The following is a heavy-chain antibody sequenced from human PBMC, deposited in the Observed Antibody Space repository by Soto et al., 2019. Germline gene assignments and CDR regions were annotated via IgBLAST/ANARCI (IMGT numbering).Heavy chain of an antibody. Sequence: SETLSLTCAVSGGSISSSNWWSWVRQPPGKGLEWIGEIYHSGSTNYNPSLKSRVTISVDKSKNQFSLKLSSVTAADTAVYYCARAGTGGYSGYDLARPYWFDPWGQGTLVTLSS. CDR2: IYHSGST. J-gene: IGHJ5*02. D-gene: IGHD5-12*01. CDR1: GGSISSSNW. V-gene: IGHV4-4*02. CDR3: ARAGTGGYSGYDLARPYWFDP.